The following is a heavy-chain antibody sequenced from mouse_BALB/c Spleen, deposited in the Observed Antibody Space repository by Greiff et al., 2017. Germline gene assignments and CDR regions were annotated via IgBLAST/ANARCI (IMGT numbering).Heavy chain of an antibody. CDR1: GFSLTSYG. CDR2: IWAGGST. Sequence: QVHVKQSGPGLVAPSQSLSITCTVSGFSLTSYGVHWVRQPPGKGLEWLGVIWAGGSTNYNSALMSRLSISKDNSKSQVFLKMNSLQTDDTAMYYCAREGAYLFAYWGQGTLVTVSA. D-gene: IGHD2-10*01. V-gene: IGHV2-9*02. J-gene: IGHJ3*01. CDR3: AREGAYLFAY.